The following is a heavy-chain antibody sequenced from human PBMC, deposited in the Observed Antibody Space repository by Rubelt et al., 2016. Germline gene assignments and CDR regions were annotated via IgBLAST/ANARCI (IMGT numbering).Heavy chain of an antibody. D-gene: IGHD2/OR15-2a*01. V-gene: IGHV4-59*01. Sequence: QVQLQESGPGLVKPSETLSLTCTVSGGSISSYYWSWIRQPPGKGLEWIGYIYYSGSTSYNPSLKSRVTISVDTSKNQFSPVRSAVAEGETAVYDCARDTLKYVAWGQGTLVTV. J-gene: IGHJ5*02. CDR1: GGSISSYY. CDR2: IYYSGST. CDR3: ARDTLKYVA.